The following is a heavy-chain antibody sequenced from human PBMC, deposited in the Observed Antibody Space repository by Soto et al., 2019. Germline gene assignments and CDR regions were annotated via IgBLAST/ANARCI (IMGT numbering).Heavy chain of an antibody. V-gene: IGHV3-30-3*01. CDR2: ISYDGSNK. Sequence: PGGSLRLSCAASGFTFSSYAMHWVRQAPGKGLEWVAVISYDGSNKYYADSVKGRFTISRDNSKNTLYLQMNSLRAEDTAVYYCARDLLHSNYAPRYYYYYGMDVWGQGTTVTVSS. J-gene: IGHJ6*02. CDR1: GFTFSSYA. D-gene: IGHD4-4*01. CDR3: ARDLLHSNYAPRYYYYYGMDV.